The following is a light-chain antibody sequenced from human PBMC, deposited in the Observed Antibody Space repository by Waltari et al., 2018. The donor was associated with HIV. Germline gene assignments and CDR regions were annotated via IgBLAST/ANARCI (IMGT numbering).Light chain of an antibody. CDR2: RNN. J-gene: IGLJ2*01. Sequence: QSVLTQPPSASGTPGQRVTISCSGSRSNIGSYYVYWYQQLPGTAPKLLIYRNNQRPSGVPDRFSGSKSGTSASLAISGLRSEDEADYYCAAWTDSLSGVVFGGGTKLSVL. CDR3: AAWTDSLSGVV. V-gene: IGLV1-47*01. CDR1: RSNIGSYY.